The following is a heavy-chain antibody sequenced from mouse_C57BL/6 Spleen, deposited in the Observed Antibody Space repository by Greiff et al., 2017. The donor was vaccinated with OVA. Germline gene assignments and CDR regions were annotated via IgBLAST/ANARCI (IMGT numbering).Heavy chain of an antibody. CDR3: ARRFRYYGSSYYFDY. CDR2: ILPGSGST. V-gene: IGHV1-9*01. D-gene: IGHD1-1*01. Sequence: QVQLKESGAELMKPGASVKLSCKATGYTFTGYWIEWVKQRPGHGLEWIGEILPGSGSTNYNEKFKGKATFTADTSSNTAYMQLRSLTTEDSAIYYCARRFRYYGSSYYFDYWGQGTTLTVSS. J-gene: IGHJ2*01. CDR1: GYTFTGYW.